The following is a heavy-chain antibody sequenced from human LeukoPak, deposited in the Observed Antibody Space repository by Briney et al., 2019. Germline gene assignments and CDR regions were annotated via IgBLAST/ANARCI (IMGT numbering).Heavy chain of an antibody. V-gene: IGHV3-23*01. CDR3: AKVELPYYYYGMDV. CDR1: GFTFSSCA. D-gene: IGHD1-7*01. Sequence: PGGSLRLSCAASGFTFSSCAMSWVRQAPGKGLEWVSAISGSGGSTYYADSVKGRFTISRDNSKNTLYLQMNSLRAEDTAVYYCAKVELPYYYYGMDVWGQGTTVTVSS. J-gene: IGHJ6*02. CDR2: ISGSGGST.